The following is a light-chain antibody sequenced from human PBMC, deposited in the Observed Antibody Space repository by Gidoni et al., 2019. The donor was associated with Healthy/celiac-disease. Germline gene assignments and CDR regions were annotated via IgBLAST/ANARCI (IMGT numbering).Light chain of an antibody. CDR1: QGISNY. CDR2: AAS. CDR3: QKYNSALFT. Sequence: LSASVGDRVTITCRASQGISNYLAWYQQTPGKVPKLLFYAASTLQSGVPSRFSGSGSGTDFTLTISSLQPEDVATYYCQKYNSALFTFGPGTKVDIK. V-gene: IGKV1-27*01. J-gene: IGKJ3*01.